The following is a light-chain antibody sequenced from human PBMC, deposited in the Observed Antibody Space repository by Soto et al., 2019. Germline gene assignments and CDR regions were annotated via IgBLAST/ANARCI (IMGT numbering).Light chain of an antibody. Sequence: ALTQPASVSGSPGQSITISCTGTSSDVGSYNLVSWYQQHPGKAPKLMIYEVSKRPSGVSNRFSGSKSGNTASLTISGLQAEDEADYYCCSYAGSSTFLYVFGTGTKVTVL. J-gene: IGLJ1*01. CDR1: SSDVGSYNL. CDR3: CSYAGSSTFLYV. CDR2: EVS. V-gene: IGLV2-23*02.